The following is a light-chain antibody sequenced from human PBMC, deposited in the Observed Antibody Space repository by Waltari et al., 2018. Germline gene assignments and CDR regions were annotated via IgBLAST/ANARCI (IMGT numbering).Light chain of an antibody. V-gene: IGKV1-39*01. CDR1: RGIDAF. CDR3: QQSYSAPFT. Sequence: DIQITQSPYSLSASVGDRVPITCLASRGIDAFLKWYQQQPGKAPKLLIYAASTLQRGVPPRFSGTRIGTDFSLTISDLQPEDFATYFCQQSYSAPFTFGRGTRLE. J-gene: IGKJ5*01. CDR2: AAS.